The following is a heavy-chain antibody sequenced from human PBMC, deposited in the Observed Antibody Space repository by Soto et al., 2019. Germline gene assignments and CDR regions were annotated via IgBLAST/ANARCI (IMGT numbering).Heavy chain of an antibody. CDR1: GFTFSNYA. CDR3: AKDQGSSWYEIDY. J-gene: IGHJ4*02. D-gene: IGHD6-13*01. V-gene: IGHV3-23*01. Sequence: GGSLRLSCAASGFTFSNYAVTWVRQAPGKGLEWVSTISGSGGSTYYADSVKGRFTISRDNSQNTLYLQMNSLRAEDTAVYYCAKDQGSSWYEIDYWGQGTLVTVSS. CDR2: ISGSGGST.